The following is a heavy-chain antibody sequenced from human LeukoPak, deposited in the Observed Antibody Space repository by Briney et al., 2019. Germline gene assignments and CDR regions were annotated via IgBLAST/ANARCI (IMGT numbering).Heavy chain of an antibody. V-gene: IGHV3-30*18. CDR3: AKDSGGYTYVFDY. Sequence: GGSLRLSCAASGLIFSSYGMHWVRHAPGKGLGWVAVISYDGSNKYYADSVKGRFTISRDNSKNTLYLQINSLRAEDTAVYYCAKDSGGYTYVFDYWGQGTLVTASS. J-gene: IGHJ4*02. CDR2: ISYDGSNK. D-gene: IGHD5-18*01. CDR1: GLIFSSYG.